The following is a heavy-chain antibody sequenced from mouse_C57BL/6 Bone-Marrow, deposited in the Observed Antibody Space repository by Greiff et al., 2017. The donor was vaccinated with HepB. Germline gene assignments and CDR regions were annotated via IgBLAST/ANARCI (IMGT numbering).Heavy chain of an antibody. V-gene: IGHV5-4*01. CDR2: ISAGGSYT. CDR1: GFTFSSYA. J-gene: IGHJ4*01. Sequence: EVMLVESGGGLVKPGGSLKLSCAASGFTFSSYAMSWVRQTPEKRLEWVATISAGGSYTYYPDNVKGRFTISRDNAKNNLYLQMSHLKSEDTAMYYCARDEDSDYDCAMDYWGQGTSVTVSS. CDR3: ARDEDSDYDCAMDY. D-gene: IGHD2-4*01.